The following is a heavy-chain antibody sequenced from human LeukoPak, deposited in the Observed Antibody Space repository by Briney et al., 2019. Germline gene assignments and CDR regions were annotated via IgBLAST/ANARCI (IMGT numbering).Heavy chain of an antibody. Sequence: ASVKVSCKASGYTFTSYGISWVRQAPGQGLEWMGWISAYNGNTNYAQKLQGRVTMTTDTSTSTAYMELRSLRSDDTAVYYCARGQGYYDSPPNPPDAFDIWGQGTMVTVSS. D-gene: IGHD3-22*01. CDR3: ARGQGYYDSPPNPPDAFDI. J-gene: IGHJ3*02. CDR1: GYTFTSYG. V-gene: IGHV1-18*01. CDR2: ISAYNGNT.